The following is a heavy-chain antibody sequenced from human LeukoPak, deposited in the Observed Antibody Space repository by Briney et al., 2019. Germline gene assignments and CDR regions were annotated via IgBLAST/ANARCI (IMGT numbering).Heavy chain of an antibody. V-gene: IGHV3-30-3*01. CDR2: ISYDGSNK. J-gene: IGHJ4*02. D-gene: IGHD2-2*01. Sequence: PGGSLRLSCAASGFTFSSYAMHWVRQAPGKGLEWVAVISYDGSNKYYADSVKGRFTISRDNSKNTLYLQMNSLRAEDTAVYYCAGLLTYCSSTSCYDYWGQGTLVTVSS. CDR3: AGLLTYCSSTSCYDY. CDR1: GFTFSSYA.